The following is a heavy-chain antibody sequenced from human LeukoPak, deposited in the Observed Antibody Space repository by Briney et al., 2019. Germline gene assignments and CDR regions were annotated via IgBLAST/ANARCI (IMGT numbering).Heavy chain of an antibody. CDR2: IYYSGST. CDR3: ARIAASALEY. Sequence: SETLSLTCTVSGGSINGYYWSWIRQPPGKGLEYIGYIYYSGSTDYNPSLKSRVTISVDTSNNQFSLKVTSVTAADTAVYYCARIAASALEYWGQGALVTVSS. V-gene: IGHV4-59*13. CDR1: GGSINGYY. D-gene: IGHD6-13*01. J-gene: IGHJ4*02.